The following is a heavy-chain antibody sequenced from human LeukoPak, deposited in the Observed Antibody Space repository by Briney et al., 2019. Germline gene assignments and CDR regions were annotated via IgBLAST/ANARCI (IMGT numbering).Heavy chain of an antibody. V-gene: IGHV1-69*13. J-gene: IGHJ4*02. CDR2: IIPIFGTA. CDR1: GGTFSSYA. Sequence: SVKVSCKASGGTFSSYAISWVRQAPGQGLEWMGGIIPIFGTANYAQKFQGRVAITADESTSTAYMELSSLRSEDTAVYYCARFPVDTAMPFDYWGQGTLVTVSS. CDR3: ARFPVDTAMPFDY. D-gene: IGHD5-18*01.